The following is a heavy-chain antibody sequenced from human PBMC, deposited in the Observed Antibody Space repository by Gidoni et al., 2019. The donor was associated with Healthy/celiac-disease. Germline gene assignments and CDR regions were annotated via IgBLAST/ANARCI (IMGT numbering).Heavy chain of an antibody. Sequence: QVQLVEPGGGVVQPGRSLRLSCAASGFTFRSYALHWVRQAPGKGLEWVAVISYDGSNKYYADSVKGRFTISRDNSKNTLYLQMNSLRAEDTAVYYCARDEYSSSFGVVWTYYYYGMDVWGQGTTVTVSS. D-gene: IGHD6-13*01. CDR1: GFTFRSYA. V-gene: IGHV3-30-3*01. J-gene: IGHJ6*02. CDR3: ARDEYSSSFGVVWTYYYYGMDV. CDR2: ISYDGSNK.